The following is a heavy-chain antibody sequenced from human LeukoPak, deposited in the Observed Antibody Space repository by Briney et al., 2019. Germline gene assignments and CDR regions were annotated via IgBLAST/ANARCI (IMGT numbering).Heavy chain of an antibody. V-gene: IGHV4-4*07. D-gene: IGHD5-18*01. CDR1: GGSISSYY. Sequence: SETLSLTCTVSGGSISSYYLSWIRQPAGKGLEWIGRIYTSGSTNYNPSLKSRVTMSVDTSKNQFSLKLSYVTAADTAVYYCARGYSYGPYWYFDLWGRGTLVTVSS. J-gene: IGHJ2*01. CDR3: ARGYSYGPYWYFDL. CDR2: IYTSGST.